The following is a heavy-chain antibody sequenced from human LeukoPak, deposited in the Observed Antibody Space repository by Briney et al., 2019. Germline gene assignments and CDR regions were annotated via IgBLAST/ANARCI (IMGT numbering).Heavy chain of an antibody. D-gene: IGHD1-7*01. Sequence: SETLSLTCTVSGGSISSGSYYWGWIRQPAGKGLEWIGRIYTSGSTNYNPSLKSRVTISVDTSKNQFSLKLSSVTAADTAVYYCAREGTLRTIDYWGQGTLVTVSS. CDR1: GGSISSGSYY. CDR2: IYTSGST. CDR3: AREGTLRTIDY. V-gene: IGHV4-61*02. J-gene: IGHJ4*02.